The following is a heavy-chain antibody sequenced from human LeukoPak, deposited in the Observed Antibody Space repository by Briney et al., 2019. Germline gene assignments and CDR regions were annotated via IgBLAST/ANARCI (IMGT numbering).Heavy chain of an antibody. CDR3: ARDSNNQQLGIDY. D-gene: IGHD6-13*01. CDR2: IYYSEST. Sequence: SETLSLTRTVSGGSISSGGYYWSWIRQHPGKGLEWIGYIYYSESTYYNPSLKSRVTISVDTSKNQFSLKLSSVTAADTAVYYCARDSNNQQLGIDYWGQGTLVTVSS. V-gene: IGHV4-31*03. CDR1: GGSISSGGYY. J-gene: IGHJ4*02.